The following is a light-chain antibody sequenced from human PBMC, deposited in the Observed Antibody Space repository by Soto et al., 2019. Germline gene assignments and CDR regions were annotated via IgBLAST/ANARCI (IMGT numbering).Light chain of an antibody. Sequence: EIVLMQSPGTLSLSPGERATLSCRASQSVSTNYLAWYEQKPGQAPRLLIYGASSRATGIPDRFSGSGSGTDFTLTISRLEPEDFAVYYCQQYGSSPLITFGQGTRLEIK. CDR3: QQYGSSPLIT. CDR2: GAS. CDR1: QSVSTNY. J-gene: IGKJ5*01. V-gene: IGKV3-20*01.